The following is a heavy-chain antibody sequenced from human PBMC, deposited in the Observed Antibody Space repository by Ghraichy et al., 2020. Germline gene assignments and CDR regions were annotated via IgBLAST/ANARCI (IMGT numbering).Heavy chain of an antibody. CDR2: ISGSGGST. J-gene: IGHJ2*01. V-gene: IGHV3-23*01. CDR3: AKDPQPNHGWLLLGWYFDL. CDR1: GFTFSSYA. D-gene: IGHD3-22*01. Sequence: GGSLRLSCAASGFTFSSYAMSWVRQAPGKGLEWVSAISGSGGSTYYADSVKGRFTISRDNSKNTLYLQMNSLRAEDTAVYYCAKDPQPNHGWLLLGWYFDLWGRGTLVTVSS.